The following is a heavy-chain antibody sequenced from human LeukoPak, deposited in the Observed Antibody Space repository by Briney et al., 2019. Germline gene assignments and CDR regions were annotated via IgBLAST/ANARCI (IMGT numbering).Heavy chain of an antibody. Sequence: ASVTVSCTASGYTFTSYYMHWVRQAPGQGLEWMGIINPSGDSTNYAQKFQGRVTMTRDTSTSTVYMELSSLRSEDTAIYYCARRYSGSYGGLDYWGQGTLVTVSS. J-gene: IGHJ4*02. D-gene: IGHD1-26*01. CDR1: GYTFTSYY. V-gene: IGHV1-46*01. CDR3: ARRYSGSYGGLDY. CDR2: INPSGDST.